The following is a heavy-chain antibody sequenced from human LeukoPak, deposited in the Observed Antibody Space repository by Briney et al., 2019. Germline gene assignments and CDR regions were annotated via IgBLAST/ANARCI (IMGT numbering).Heavy chain of an antibody. V-gene: IGHV3-30-3*01. D-gene: IGHD2-2*01. J-gene: IGHJ4*02. CDR2: ISYDGSNK. Sequence: PGRSPRLSCAASGFTFSSYAMHWVRQAPGKGLEWVAVISYDGSNKYYADSVKGRFTISRDNSKNTLYLQMNSLRAEDTAVYYCARDQFTKGGKKDYWGQGTLVTVSS. CDR3: ARDQFTKGGKKDY. CDR1: GFTFSSYA.